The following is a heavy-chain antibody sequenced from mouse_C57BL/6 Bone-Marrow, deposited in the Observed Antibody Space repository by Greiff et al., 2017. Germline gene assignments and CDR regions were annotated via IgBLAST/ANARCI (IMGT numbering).Heavy chain of an antibody. D-gene: IGHD6-1*01. CDR1: GFSLTSYG. V-gene: IGHV2-3*01. J-gene: IGHJ3*01. CDR3: AKHLCCRTWFAY. Sequence: VQLQESGPGLVAPSQSLSITCTVSGFSLTSYGVSWVRQPPGKGLEWLGVIWGDGGTNYHSALISRLSISKDNSKSQAFLKLNSLQSDDTAAYYCAKHLCCRTWFAYWGKGTLVTVSA. CDR2: IWGDGGT.